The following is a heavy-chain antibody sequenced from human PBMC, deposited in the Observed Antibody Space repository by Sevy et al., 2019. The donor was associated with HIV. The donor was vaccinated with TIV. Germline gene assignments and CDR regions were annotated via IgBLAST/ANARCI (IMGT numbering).Heavy chain of an antibody. J-gene: IGHJ6*02. V-gene: IGHV3-23*01. CDR3: AKGYCSGGSCPRDYYYYGMDV. CDR2: IRGSGRST. D-gene: IGHD2-15*01. Sequence: GGSLRLSCAASGFTFTSYARNWVRQAPGKGLDWVSSIRGSGRSTDYADSVEGRFTISRDNSKNTLSLQMNSLRADDTAVYYCAKGYCSGGSCPRDYYYYGMDVWGQGTTVTVS. CDR1: GFTFTSYA.